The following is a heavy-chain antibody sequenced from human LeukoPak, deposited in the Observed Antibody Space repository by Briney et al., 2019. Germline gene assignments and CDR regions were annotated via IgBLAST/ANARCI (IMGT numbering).Heavy chain of an antibody. Sequence: ASVKVSCRASGYTFTGYYMHWVRQAPGQGLEWMGWINPNSGGTNYAQKFQGRVTMTRDTSTSTAYMELRSLRSDDTAVYYCARVPPYDYVWGSYRYDFDYWGQGTRVTVSS. CDR1: GYTFTGYY. CDR3: ARVPPYDYVWGSYRYDFDY. D-gene: IGHD3-16*02. V-gene: IGHV1-2*02. J-gene: IGHJ4*02. CDR2: INPNSGGT.